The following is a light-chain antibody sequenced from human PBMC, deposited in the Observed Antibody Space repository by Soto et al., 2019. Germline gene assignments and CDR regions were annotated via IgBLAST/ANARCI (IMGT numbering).Light chain of an antibody. CDR2: GAS. CDR3: QQYAHWPPYT. Sequence: EIVMTQSPGTLSVSPGERVTLSCRASQSVYSNIAWYQQKPGQGPRLLIYGASTRATGIPGRFTGSGSGTEFTLTISSLQSEDSAAYYCQQYAHWPPYTFGQGTKLEIK. V-gene: IGKV3-15*01. CDR1: QSVYSN. J-gene: IGKJ2*01.